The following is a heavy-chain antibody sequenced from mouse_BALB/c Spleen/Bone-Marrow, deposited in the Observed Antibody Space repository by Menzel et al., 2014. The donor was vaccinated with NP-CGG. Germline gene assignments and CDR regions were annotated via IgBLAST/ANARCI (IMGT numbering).Heavy chain of an antibody. CDR1: EFTFSSFA. D-gene: IGHD1-1*01. J-gene: IGHJ2*01. CDR2: ISSGRSTI. V-gene: IGHV5-17*02. CDR3: ARSGSSSGYFDY. Sequence: EVQVVESGGGLVQPGGSRKLSCAASEFTFSSFAMHWVRQAPEKGLVWVAYISSGRSTIYYADTVMGRFTISRDNPKNTLFLQMTSLRSEDTAMYYCARSGSSSGYFDYWGQGTTLTVSS.